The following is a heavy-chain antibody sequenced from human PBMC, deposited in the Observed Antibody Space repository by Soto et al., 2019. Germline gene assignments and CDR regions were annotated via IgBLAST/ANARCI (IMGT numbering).Heavy chain of an antibody. CDR2: ISAYNGNT. CDR3: ARGSNLNLRYFDWEDEYYFDY. D-gene: IGHD3-9*01. CDR1: GYTFTSYG. V-gene: IGHV1-18*01. Sequence: ASVKVSCKASGYTFTSYGISWVRQAPGQGLEWMGWISAYNGNTNYAQKLQGRVTMTTDKSTSTAYMELSSLRSEDTAVYYCARGSNLNLRYFDWEDEYYFDYWGQGTLVTVSS. J-gene: IGHJ4*02.